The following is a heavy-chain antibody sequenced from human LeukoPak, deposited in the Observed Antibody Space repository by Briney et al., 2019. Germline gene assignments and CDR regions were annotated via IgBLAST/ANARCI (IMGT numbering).Heavy chain of an antibody. D-gene: IGHD3-22*01. J-gene: IGHJ4*02. CDR1: GFTFSSYA. V-gene: IGHV3-23*01. CDR2: ISGSGGST. CDR3: AIGKIGRYYYDSSGYYFDY. Sequence: GGSLRLSCAASGFTFSSYAMSRVRQAPGKGLEWVSAISGSGGSTYYADSVKGRFTISRDNSKNTLYLQMNSLRAEDTAVYYCAIGKIGRYYYDSSGYYFDYWGQGTLVTVSS.